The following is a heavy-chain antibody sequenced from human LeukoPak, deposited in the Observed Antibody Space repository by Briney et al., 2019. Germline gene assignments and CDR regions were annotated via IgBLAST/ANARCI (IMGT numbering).Heavy chain of an antibody. CDR2: IYCSTST. Sequence: SETLSLTCTVSGGSISSYYWSWIRQPPGKGLEWIGHIYCSTSTNYNPALKRLVTTTVDTYKTQFSLKLSSVTAADTAVYYCASGGDWNYGGYYFDYWGQGTLVTVSS. V-gene: IGHV4-59*01. J-gene: IGHJ4*02. D-gene: IGHD1-7*01. CDR3: ASGGDWNYGGYYFDY. CDR1: GGSISSYY.